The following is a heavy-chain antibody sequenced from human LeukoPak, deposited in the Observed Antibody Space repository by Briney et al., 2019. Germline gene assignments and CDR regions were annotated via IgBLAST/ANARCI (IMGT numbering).Heavy chain of an antibody. V-gene: IGHV3-7*01. CDR1: GLTFSSYW. J-gene: IGHJ4*02. D-gene: IGHD3-3*01. Sequence: GGSLRLSCAASGLTFSSYWMSWVRQAPGKGLEWVANIKQDGSEKYYVDSVKGRFTISRDNAKDSLYLQMNSLRAEDTAVYYCARDFPYDFWSAPADYWGQGTLVTVSS. CDR2: IKQDGSEK. CDR3: ARDFPYDFWSAPADY.